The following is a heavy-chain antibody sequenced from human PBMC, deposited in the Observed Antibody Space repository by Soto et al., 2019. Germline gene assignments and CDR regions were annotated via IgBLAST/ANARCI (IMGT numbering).Heavy chain of an antibody. CDR3: GRGLGGGWYYFDY. J-gene: IGHJ4*02. Sequence: QGQLVQSGVEVKKPGASVKVSCKASGYTFISYGIGWVRQAPGQGLESMGWNTVNSGNTNYPQKFQGRVNMTTDTSTSTAYMELRSLTSDDTAVYYCGRGLGGGWYYFDYWGPGTLVTVSS. D-gene: IGHD3-16*01. CDR1: GYTFISYG. V-gene: IGHV1-18*01. CDR2: NTVNSGNT.